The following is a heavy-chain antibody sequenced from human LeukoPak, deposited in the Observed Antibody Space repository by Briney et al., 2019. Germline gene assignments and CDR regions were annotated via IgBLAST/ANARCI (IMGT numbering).Heavy chain of an antibody. V-gene: IGHV4-38-2*02. CDR2: IYYSGST. D-gene: IGHD5-18*01. J-gene: IGHJ4*02. CDR3: ARADWDTAMIDY. CDR1: GFSISSGYY. Sequence: SETLSLTCTVSGFSISSGYYWGWIRQPPGKGLEWIGSIYYSGSTYYNPSLKSRVTISVDTSKNQFSLKLSSVTAADTAVYYCARADWDTAMIDYWGQGTLVTVSS.